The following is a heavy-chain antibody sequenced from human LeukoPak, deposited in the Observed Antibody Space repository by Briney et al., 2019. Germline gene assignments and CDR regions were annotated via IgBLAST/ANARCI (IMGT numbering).Heavy chain of an antibody. Sequence: GASVKVSCKASGYTFTSYGISWVRQAPGQGLEWMGWISAYNGNTNYAQKLQGRVTMTTDTSTSTAYMELRSLRSDDTAVYYCARSIAVAGTEGAFDIWGQGTMVTVSS. D-gene: IGHD6-19*01. CDR1: GYTFTSYG. J-gene: IGHJ3*02. V-gene: IGHV1-18*01. CDR2: ISAYNGNT. CDR3: ARSIAVAGTEGAFDI.